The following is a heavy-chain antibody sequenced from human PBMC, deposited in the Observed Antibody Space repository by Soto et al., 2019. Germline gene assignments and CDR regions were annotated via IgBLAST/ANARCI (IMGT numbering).Heavy chain of an antibody. CDR1: GGTFSSYA. Sequence: SVKVSCKASGGTFSSYAISWVRQAPGQGLEWMGGIIPIFGTANYAQKFQGRVTITADESTSTAYMELSSLRSEDTAVYYCARLTRRSYCSSTSCYAYSYYFDYWGQRTLDTVSS. CDR2: IIPIFGTA. D-gene: IGHD2-2*01. CDR3: ARLTRRSYCSSTSCYAYSYYFDY. J-gene: IGHJ4*02. V-gene: IGHV1-69*13.